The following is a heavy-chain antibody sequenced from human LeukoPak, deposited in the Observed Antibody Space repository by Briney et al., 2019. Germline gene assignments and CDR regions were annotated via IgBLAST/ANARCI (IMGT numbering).Heavy chain of an antibody. V-gene: IGHV4-59*01. D-gene: IGHD3-22*01. Sequence: SETLSLTCTVSGGSISSYYWSWIRQTPGKGLEWIGYIYYSGSTNYNPSLKSRVTISVDTSKNQFSLKLSSVTAADTAVYYCARGYDSSGYVEYWGQGTLVTVSS. J-gene: IGHJ4*02. CDR3: ARGYDSSGYVEY. CDR2: IYYSGST. CDR1: GGSISSYY.